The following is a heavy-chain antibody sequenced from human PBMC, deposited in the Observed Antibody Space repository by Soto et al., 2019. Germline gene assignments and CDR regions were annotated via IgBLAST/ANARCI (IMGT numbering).Heavy chain of an antibody. CDR1: GFTFDDYA. J-gene: IGHJ4*02. D-gene: IGHD2-15*01. V-gene: IGHV3-9*01. Sequence: GGSLRLSCAASGFTFDDYAMHWVRQAPGKGLEWVSGISWNSGSIGYADSVKGRFSISRDNAKNSLYLQMNSLRAEDTALYYCAKGLFVVVVAAFDYWGQGTLVTVSS. CDR3: AKGLFVVVVAAFDY. CDR2: ISWNSGSI.